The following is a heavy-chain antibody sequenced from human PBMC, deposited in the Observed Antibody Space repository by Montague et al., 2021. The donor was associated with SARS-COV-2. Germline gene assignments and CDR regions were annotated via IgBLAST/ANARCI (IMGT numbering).Heavy chain of an antibody. Sequence: SETLSFTCAVSGGSFSGSPWSWLRQPPGKGLEWIGEINQSGSTKYNPSLKSRVTISVATSKNQFSLKLSSLTAADTAVYYCARGQSGITMIVVAILGVEFYFDNWGQGTLVTVSS. J-gene: IGHJ4*02. CDR3: ARGQSGITMIVVAILGVEFYFDN. D-gene: IGHD3-22*01. CDR2: INQSGST. V-gene: IGHV4-34*01. CDR1: GGSFSGSP.